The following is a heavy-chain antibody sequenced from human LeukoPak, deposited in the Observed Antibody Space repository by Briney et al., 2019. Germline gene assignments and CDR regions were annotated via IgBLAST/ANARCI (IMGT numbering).Heavy chain of an antibody. Sequence: GGSLRLSCAASGLNFNDYDMDWVRQAPGKGPEWVAVIWDDGCNKYYAESVKGRFTISRDSSKNMVYLQMNSLRVEDTAVYYCARERGGQDWDFDLWGRGTLVTVSS. CDR2: IWDDGCNK. V-gene: IGHV3-33*01. CDR3: ARERGGQDWDFDL. D-gene: IGHD3-10*01. J-gene: IGHJ2*01. CDR1: GLNFNDYD.